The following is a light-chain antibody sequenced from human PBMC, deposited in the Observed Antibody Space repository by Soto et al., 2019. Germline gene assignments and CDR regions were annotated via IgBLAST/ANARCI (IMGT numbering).Light chain of an antibody. CDR1: SSNIGPTT. Sequence: QSVLTQPPSASGTPGQRVTISCSGSSSNIGPTTVNWYQQLPGTAPKLVIYSNNQRPSGVPARFSGSKSGTSASLAISGLQSEDEANYYCAAWDDSLNRVVFGGRTKLTVL. CDR3: AAWDDSLNRVV. CDR2: SNN. V-gene: IGLV1-44*01. J-gene: IGLJ3*02.